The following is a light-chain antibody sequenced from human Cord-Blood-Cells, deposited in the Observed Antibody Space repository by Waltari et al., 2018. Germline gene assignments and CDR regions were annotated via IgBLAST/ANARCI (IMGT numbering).Light chain of an antibody. J-gene: IGLJ2*01. CDR2: SNN. V-gene: IGLV1-44*01. Sequence: QSVLTQPPSASGTPGQGVTIACSGSSSNIGSNTVNWYQQLPGTAPKLLIYSNNQRPSGVPGRFSGSKSGTSASLAISGLQSEDEADYYCAAWDDSLNVVFGGGTKLTVL. CDR3: AAWDDSLNVV. CDR1: SSNIGSNT.